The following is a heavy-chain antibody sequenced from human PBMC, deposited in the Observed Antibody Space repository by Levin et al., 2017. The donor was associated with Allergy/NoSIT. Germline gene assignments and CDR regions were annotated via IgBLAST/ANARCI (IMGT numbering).Heavy chain of an antibody. CDR1: GGSISSSSYY. CDR3: ARRRGIAYSSASYVDY. D-gene: IGHD6-6*01. CDR2: IYYSGST. V-gene: IGHV4-39*01. Sequence: SETLSLTCTVSGGSISSSSYYWGWIRQPPGKGLEWIGSIYYSGSTYYNPSLKSRVTISVDTSKNQFSLKLSSGTAADTAVYYCARRRGIAYSSASYVDYWGQGTLVTVSS. J-gene: IGHJ4*02.